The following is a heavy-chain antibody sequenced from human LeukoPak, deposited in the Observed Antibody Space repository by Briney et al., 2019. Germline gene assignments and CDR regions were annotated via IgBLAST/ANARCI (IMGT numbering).Heavy chain of an antibody. CDR1: GGSISSYY. D-gene: IGHD4-23*01. CDR2: IYYSGST. Sequence: SETLSLTCAVSGGSISSYYWSWVRQPPGKGLEWMGYIYYSGSTYYNLPLKSGVTIAVHTSKHQFSLKLSSVTAADTAVYYCVIQEDVDGGNRDYCDHGAGGTLVSVSS. J-gene: IGHJ4*02. CDR3: VIQEDVDGGNRDYCDH. V-gene: IGHV4-59*08.